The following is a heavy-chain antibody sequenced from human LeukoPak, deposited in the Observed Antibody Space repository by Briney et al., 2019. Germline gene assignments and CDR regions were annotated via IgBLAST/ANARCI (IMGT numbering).Heavy chain of an antibody. D-gene: IGHD6-13*01. CDR3: ASIAAAGTNYHYYGMDV. J-gene: IGHJ6*02. Sequence: SETLSLTCTVSGGSLSSYYWSWIRQPPGKGLEWIGYIYYSGSTNYKPSLKSRVTISVDTSKNQFSLKLSSVTAADTAVYYCASIAAAGTNYHYYGMDVWGQGTTVTVSS. CDR1: GGSLSSYY. CDR2: IYYSGST. V-gene: IGHV4-59*08.